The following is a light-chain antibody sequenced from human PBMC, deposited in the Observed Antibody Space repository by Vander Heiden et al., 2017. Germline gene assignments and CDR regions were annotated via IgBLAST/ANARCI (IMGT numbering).Light chain of an antibody. CDR1: QSVSSSY. Sequence: EIVLTQSPGTLSLSPGERASQSVSSSYLAWYQQKPGQAPRLLIYGASSRATGIPDRFSGSGSGTDFTLTISRLEPEDFAVYYCQQDGSSPKTFGQGTKVEIK. J-gene: IGKJ1*01. CDR2: GAS. V-gene: IGKV3-20*01. CDR3: QQDGSSPKT.